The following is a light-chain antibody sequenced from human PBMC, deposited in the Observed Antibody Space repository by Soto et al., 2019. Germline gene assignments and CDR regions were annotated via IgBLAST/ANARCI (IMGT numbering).Light chain of an antibody. CDR3: LHLNSYSPDT. J-gene: IGKJ3*01. CDR2: AAS. CDR1: QGISSY. V-gene: IGKV1-9*01. Sequence: DIQLTQSPSFLSASVGDRVTITCRASQGISSYLAWYQQNPGTAPKLLIFAASTLQNGVPSRFSGSGSGTEFTLTISSLQPEDFATYYCLHLNSYSPDTFGPGTKVDIK.